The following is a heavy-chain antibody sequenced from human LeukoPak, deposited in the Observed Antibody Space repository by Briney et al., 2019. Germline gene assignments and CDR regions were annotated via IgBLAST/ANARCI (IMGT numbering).Heavy chain of an antibody. J-gene: IGHJ4*02. V-gene: IGHV3-20*04. CDR3: AKREGREQWLVRGYFDY. D-gene: IGHD6-19*01. Sequence: GGSLRLSCAASGFTFDDYGMSWVRQAPGKGLEWVSGINWNGGSTGYADSVKGRFTISRDNAKNSLYLQMNSLRAEDTVVYYCAKREGREQWLVRGYFDYWGQGTLVTVSS. CDR2: INWNGGST. CDR1: GFTFDDYG.